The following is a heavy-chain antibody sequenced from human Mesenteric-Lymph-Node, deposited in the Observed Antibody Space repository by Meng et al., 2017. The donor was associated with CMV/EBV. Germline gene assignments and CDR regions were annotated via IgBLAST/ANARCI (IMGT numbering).Heavy chain of an antibody. D-gene: IGHD3-3*01. CDR1: GFTFRSYV. V-gene: IGHV3-23*01. Sequence: GGSLRLSCAASGFTFRSYVMNWVRQAPGKGLEWVSGISGSGGTTFYADSVKGRFTISRDNSKNTLYLQMNSLRAEDTAVYYCAKDSSDDFWSAYFPFYNYGMDVWGQGATVTVSS. CDR2: ISGSGGTT. J-gene: IGHJ6*02. CDR3: AKDSSDDFWSAYFPFYNYGMDV.